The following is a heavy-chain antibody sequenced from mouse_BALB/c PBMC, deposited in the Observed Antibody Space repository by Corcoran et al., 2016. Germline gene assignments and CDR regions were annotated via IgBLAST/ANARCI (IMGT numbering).Heavy chain of an antibody. CDR2: INTYTGEP. J-gene: IGHJ3*01. D-gene: IGHD1-1*01. CDR1: GYTFTNYG. V-gene: IGHV9-3-1*01. CDR3: AIPTVVATFAY. Sequence: QIQLVQSGPELKKPGETVKISCKASGYTFTNYGMNGVKQAPGKGLKWMGWINTYTGEPTYADDFKGRFAFSLETSASTAYLKINNLKNEDTATYFCAIPTVVATFAYWGQGTLVTVSA.